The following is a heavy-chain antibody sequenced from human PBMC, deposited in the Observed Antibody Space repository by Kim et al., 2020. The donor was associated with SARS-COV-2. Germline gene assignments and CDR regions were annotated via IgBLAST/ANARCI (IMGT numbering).Heavy chain of an antibody. Sequence: SETLSLTCTVSGGSVSSASYYWSWIRQPPGKGLEWIGYIYYSGSPNYKPSLKSRVTISVDTSKNQFSLKVISVTAADTAVYYCASMTSRSGYSLDYWGQGTLVTVSS. D-gene: IGHD3-22*01. CDR1: GGSVSSASYY. CDR3: ASMTSRSGYSLDY. V-gene: IGHV4-61*01. J-gene: IGHJ4*02. CDR2: IYYSGSP.